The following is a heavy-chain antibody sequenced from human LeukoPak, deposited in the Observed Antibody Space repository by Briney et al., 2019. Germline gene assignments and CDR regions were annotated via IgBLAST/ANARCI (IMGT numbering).Heavy chain of an antibody. CDR1: GHSTTRGYY. V-gene: IGHV4-38-2*01. J-gene: IGHJ4*02. D-gene: IGHD2-2*01. CDR3: ARVLPVPYLLDS. CDR2: FFQSEKS. Sequence: SETLSLTCGISGHSTTRGYYWAWFRQSPGKALEWIATFFQSEKSFYNASLKSPVLMSLDTSKSQFSLNLTSVTAADTAVYYCARVLPVPYLLDSWGQGTHVTVSS.